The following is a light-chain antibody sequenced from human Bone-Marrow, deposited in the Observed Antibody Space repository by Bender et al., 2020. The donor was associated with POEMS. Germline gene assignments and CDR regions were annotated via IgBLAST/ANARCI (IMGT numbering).Light chain of an antibody. Sequence: QSVVTQPPSLSEAPRQRVTISCSGSSSNIGNHGVNWYQQLPGKAPKLIIYEGSKRPSGVSNRFSGSKSGNTASLTISGLQAEDEADYYCCSYADSSTWVFGGGTKVTVL. CDR3: CSYADSSTWV. J-gene: IGLJ3*02. CDR1: SSNIGNHG. V-gene: IGLV2-23*01. CDR2: EGS.